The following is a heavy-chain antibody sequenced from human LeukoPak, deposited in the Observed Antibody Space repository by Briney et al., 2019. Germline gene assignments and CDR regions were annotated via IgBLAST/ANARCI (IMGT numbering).Heavy chain of an antibody. CDR2: IKQDGSEK. Sequence: TGGSLRLSCAASGFIFSGYWMTWVRQAPGKGLEWVANIKQDGSEKYYVDSVKGRFTISRDNAKNSLYLQMNSLRAEDTAVYYCARATTYDILTGYFDYWGQGTLVTVSS. CDR1: GFIFSGYW. CDR3: ARATTYDILTGYFDY. D-gene: IGHD3-9*01. V-gene: IGHV3-7*01. J-gene: IGHJ4*02.